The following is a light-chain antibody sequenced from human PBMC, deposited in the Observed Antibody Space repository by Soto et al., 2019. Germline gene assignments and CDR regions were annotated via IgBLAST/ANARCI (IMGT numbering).Light chain of an antibody. J-gene: IGLJ1*01. CDR1: TSNIGSNY. CDR3: ATWDDSLNGFYV. V-gene: IGLV1-47*01. Sequence: SILTQPPSASGTPGQVVTISYSESTSNIGSNYVYWYQQLPGTAPKLLIYRNNQRPSGVPDRFSGSKSGTSASLAISGLRSDDEADYFCATWDDSLNGFYVFGTGTKVTVL. CDR2: RNN.